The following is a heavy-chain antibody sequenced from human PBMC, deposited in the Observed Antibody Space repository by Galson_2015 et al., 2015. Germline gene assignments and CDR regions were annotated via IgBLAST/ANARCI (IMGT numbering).Heavy chain of an antibody. J-gene: IGHJ6*01. Sequence: SLRLSCAASGFTFDDYAMHWVRQPPGKGLEWVSGISWNSGSIGYADSVKGRFTISRDNAKKSLYLQMNSLRAEDTAFYYCAKILGSSVWGNMGVWGQGTAVAVAS. V-gene: IGHV3-9*01. CDR1: GFTFDDYA. D-gene: IGHD3-16*01. CDR3: AKILGSSVWGNMGV. CDR2: ISWNSGSI.